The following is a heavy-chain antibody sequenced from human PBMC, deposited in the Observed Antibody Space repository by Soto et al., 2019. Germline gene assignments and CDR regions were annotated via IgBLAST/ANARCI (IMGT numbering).Heavy chain of an antibody. V-gene: IGHV4-38-2*01. CDR2: IYHGGST. Sequence: SETLSLTCAVSGYSISSGYYWGWLRQPPGKGLEWIGSIYHGGSTYYNPSLNSRVTLSIDMTNNHVSLILNSVTAADTAVYYCARCLRGSGWYECFDPWGQGTLVTVSS. CDR1: GYSISSGYY. D-gene: IGHD6-19*01. CDR3: ARCLRGSGWYECFDP. J-gene: IGHJ5*02.